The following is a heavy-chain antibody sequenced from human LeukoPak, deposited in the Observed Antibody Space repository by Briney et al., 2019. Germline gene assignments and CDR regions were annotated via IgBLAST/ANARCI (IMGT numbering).Heavy chain of an antibody. J-gene: IGHJ3*02. V-gene: IGHV4-59*01. CDR2: IYYSGST. CDR3: ARSYCSGGACYDAFDI. Sequence: SETLSLTCTVSGGSISSYYWSWIRQPPGKGLEWIGYIYYSGSTNYNPSLKSRVTMSIDTSKNQFSLKLSSVTAADTAVFYCARSYCSGGACYDAFDIWGQGTMVTVSS. CDR1: GGSISSYY. D-gene: IGHD2-15*01.